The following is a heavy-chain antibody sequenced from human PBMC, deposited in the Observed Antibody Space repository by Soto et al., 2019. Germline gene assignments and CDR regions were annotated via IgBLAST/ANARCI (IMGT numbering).Heavy chain of an antibody. J-gene: IGHJ4*02. V-gene: IGHV1-8*01. CDR1: GYTFTSYD. CDR2: MNANSGNT. D-gene: IGHD5-18*01. Sequence: QVQLVQSGAEVKKPGASVKVSCKASGYTFTSYDINWVRQATGQGLEWMGWMNANSGNTGYAQKFEGRVTMTKNTAISTAYRELSSLRSEDTDVYYCARGWGGYSYGYRLYYFDYWGQGTLVTVSS. CDR3: ARGWGGYSYGYRLYYFDY.